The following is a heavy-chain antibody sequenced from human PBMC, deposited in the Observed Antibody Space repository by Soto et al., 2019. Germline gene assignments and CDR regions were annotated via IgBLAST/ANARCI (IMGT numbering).Heavy chain of an antibody. CDR1: GYTLTELS. CDR3: ATDQVAVYCSGGSCYST. D-gene: IGHD2-15*01. J-gene: IGHJ4*02. Sequence: QVQRVQSGAEVKKPGASVKVSGKVSGYTLTELSMTWVRQAPGKGLEWRGGFDPEDGETIYAQKFQGRVTMTEDTSTDTAYMELSSLRSEDTAVYYCATDQVAVYCSGGSCYSTWGQGTLVTVSS. CDR2: FDPEDGET. V-gene: IGHV1-24*01.